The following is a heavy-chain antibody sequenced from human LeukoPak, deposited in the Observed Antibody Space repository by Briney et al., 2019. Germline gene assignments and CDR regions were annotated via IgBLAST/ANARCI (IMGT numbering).Heavy chain of an antibody. CDR1: GGTFGSYA. J-gene: IGHJ4*02. Sequence: SVKVSCKASGGTFGSYAISWVRQAPGQGLEWMGRIIPILGIANYARKFQGRVTITADKSTSTAYMELSSLRSEDTAVYYCAKGWTMVRGPLGEYWGQGTLVTVSS. D-gene: IGHD3-10*01. V-gene: IGHV1-69*04. CDR2: IIPILGIA. CDR3: AKGWTMVRGPLGEY.